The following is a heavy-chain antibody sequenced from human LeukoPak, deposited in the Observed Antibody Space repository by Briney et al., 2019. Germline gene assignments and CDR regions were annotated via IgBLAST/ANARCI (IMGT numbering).Heavy chain of an antibody. V-gene: IGHV3-74*01. CDR2: INSDGSDT. CDR1: GFTFNSYW. J-gene: IGHJ3*02. Sequence: QPGGSLRLSXAASGFTFNSYWFHWVRQAPGKGLVWVSRINSDGSDTIYADSVKGRFTISRDNAKSTVYLQMNSLKAEDTAVYYCARGGYHHGFDIWGQGTMVTVSS. CDR3: ARGGYHHGFDI. D-gene: IGHD2-15*01.